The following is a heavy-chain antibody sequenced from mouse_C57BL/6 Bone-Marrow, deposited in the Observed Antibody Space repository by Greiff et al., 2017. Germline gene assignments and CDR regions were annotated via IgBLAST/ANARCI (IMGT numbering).Heavy chain of an antibody. D-gene: IGHD1-1*01. V-gene: IGHV14-3*01. Sequence: VQLQQSVAELVRPGASVKLSCTASGFNIKNTYMHWVKQRPEQGLEWIGRIDPANGNTKYAPKFQGKATITADTSSNAAYLQLSSLTSEDTAIYYCAAITTVVARHYFDYWGQGTTLTVSS. J-gene: IGHJ2*01. CDR2: IDPANGNT. CDR1: GFNIKNTY. CDR3: AAITTVVARHYFDY.